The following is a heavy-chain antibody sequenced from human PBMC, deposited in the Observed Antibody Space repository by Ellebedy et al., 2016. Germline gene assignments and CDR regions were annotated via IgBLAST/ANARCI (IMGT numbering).Heavy chain of an antibody. V-gene: IGHV4-4*02. J-gene: IGHJ6*02. D-gene: IGHD6-19*01. CDR1: GGSISSSNW. CDR2: IYHSGST. CDR3: ARDQNLRYSSGWYANYYYYGMDV. Sequence: SETLSLTXAVSGGSISSSNWWSWVRQPPGKGLEWIGEIYHSGSTNYNPSLKSRVTISVDKSKNQFSLKLSSVTAADTAVYYCARDQNLRYSSGWYANYYYYGMDVWGQGTTVTVSS.